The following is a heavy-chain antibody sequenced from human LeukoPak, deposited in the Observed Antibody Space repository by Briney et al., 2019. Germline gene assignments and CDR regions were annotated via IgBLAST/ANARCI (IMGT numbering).Heavy chain of an antibody. Sequence: SETLSLTCTVSGGSISSYYWSWIRQPPGKGLKWIGYIYYSGSTNYNPSLKSRVTISVDTSKNQFSLKLSSVTAADTAVYYCARRLGYCSSTSCYRWFDPWGQGTLVTVSS. V-gene: IGHV4-59*08. D-gene: IGHD2-2*03. CDR2: IYYSGST. J-gene: IGHJ5*02. CDR1: GGSISSYY. CDR3: ARRLGYCSSTSCYRWFDP.